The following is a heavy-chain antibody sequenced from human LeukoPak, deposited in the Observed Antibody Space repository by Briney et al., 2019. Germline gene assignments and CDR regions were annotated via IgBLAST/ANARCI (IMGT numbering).Heavy chain of an antibody. CDR1: GFTFSSYE. CDR2: ISSSGSTI. V-gene: IGHV3-48*03. D-gene: IGHD3-22*01. J-gene: IGHJ4*02. Sequence: GGSLRLSCAASGFTFSSYEMNWVRQAPGKGLEWVSYISSSGSTIYYADSVKGRFTISRDNSKNTLYLQMNSLRAEDTAVYYCATGEGEYYSDSSGYFGFDYWGQGTLVTVSS. CDR3: ATGEGEYYSDSSGYFGFDY.